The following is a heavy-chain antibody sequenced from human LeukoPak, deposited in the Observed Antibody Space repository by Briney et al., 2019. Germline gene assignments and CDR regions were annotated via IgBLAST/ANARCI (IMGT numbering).Heavy chain of an antibody. CDR3: AREGQWRSFDI. D-gene: IGHD6-19*01. J-gene: IGHJ3*02. CDR2: ISTSSNTI. V-gene: IGHV3-48*04. CDR1: GFTFSTFA. Sequence: GGSLRLSCAASGFTFSTFAMIWVRQPPGKGLEWLSYISTSSNTIYYAESVKGRFTISRDNAKNSLYLQMNSLRAEDTAVYYCAREGQWRSFDIWGQGTMVTVSS.